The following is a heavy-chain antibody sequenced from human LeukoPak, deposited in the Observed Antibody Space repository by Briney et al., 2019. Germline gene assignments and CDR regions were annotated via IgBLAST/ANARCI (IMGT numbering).Heavy chain of an antibody. Sequence: ASVKVSCKASGYTFTSYGISWVRQAPGQGLEWMGWISAYNGNTNYAQKLQGRVTMTTDTSTSTAYMELGSLRSEDAAVYYCARVPVVRGSYFPVDYWGQGTLVTVSS. D-gene: IGHD1-26*01. V-gene: IGHV1-18*01. CDR1: GYTFTSYG. CDR3: ARVPVVRGSYFPVDY. J-gene: IGHJ4*02. CDR2: ISAYNGNT.